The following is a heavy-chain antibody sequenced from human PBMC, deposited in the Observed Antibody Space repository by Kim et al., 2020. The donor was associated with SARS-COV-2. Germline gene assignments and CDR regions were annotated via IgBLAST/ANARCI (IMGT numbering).Heavy chain of an antibody. V-gene: IGHV4-59*01. J-gene: IGHJ4*02. CDR1: GGSISSYY. CDR3: ARLAAADPSIDY. CDR2: IYYSGST. Sequence: SETLSLTCTVSGGSISSYYWSWIRQPPGKGLEWIGYIYYSGSTNYNPSLKSRVTISVDTSKNQFSLKLSSVTAADTAVYYCARLAAADPSIDYWGQGTLVTVSS. D-gene: IGHD6-13*01.